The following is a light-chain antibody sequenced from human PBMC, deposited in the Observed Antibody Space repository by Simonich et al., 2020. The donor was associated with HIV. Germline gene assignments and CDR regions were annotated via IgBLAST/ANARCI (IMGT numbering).Light chain of an antibody. Sequence: EIVMTQTPATLSVSPGERATLSCRASQSVSNNLAWYQQKPGQDPRLLIYGASTRATGIPARVSGSGSGTEFNLTISSMQSEDLAVYYCQQYNTWPPWTFGQGTKVEIK. J-gene: IGKJ1*01. CDR1: QSVSNN. CDR2: GAS. V-gene: IGKV3-15*01. CDR3: QQYNTWPPWT.